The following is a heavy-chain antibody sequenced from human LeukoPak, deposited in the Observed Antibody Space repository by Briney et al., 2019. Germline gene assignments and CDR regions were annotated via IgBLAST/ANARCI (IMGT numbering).Heavy chain of an antibody. Sequence: ASVKVSSKASGYTFTIYGISWVRQAPGQGLEWMGWISAYNGNTNYTQKLQGRVTITTDTSASTAYMELRSLRSDDTAVYYCARGPAAVPTAAALDYWGQGTLVSASS. V-gene: IGHV1-18*04. CDR3: ARGPAAVPTAAALDY. CDR2: ISAYNGNT. J-gene: IGHJ4*02. CDR1: GYTFTIYG. D-gene: IGHD6-13*01.